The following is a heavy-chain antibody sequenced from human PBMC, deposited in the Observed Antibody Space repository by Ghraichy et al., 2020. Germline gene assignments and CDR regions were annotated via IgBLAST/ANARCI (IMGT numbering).Heavy chain of an antibody. CDR1: GDKITSTTAA. D-gene: IGHD2-2*01. J-gene: IGHJ4*02. Sequence: SQTLSHTCAISGDKITSTTAAWHWIRQSPSRGFEWLGRIYYRTKWFNNHALSLRSRMAITPDASSNEISLQLSSATPDDTAVYYCAREDSDTYQSFYDFWGQGVLVTFSS. V-gene: IGHV6-1*01. CDR2: IYYRTKWFN. CDR3: AREDSDTYQSFYDF.